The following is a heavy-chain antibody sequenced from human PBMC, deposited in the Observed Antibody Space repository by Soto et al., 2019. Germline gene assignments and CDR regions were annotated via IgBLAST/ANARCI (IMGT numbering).Heavy chain of an antibody. CDR1: GGSTSSSNYL. V-gene: IGHV4-39*07. J-gene: IGHJ5*02. Sequence: PSDTLSLTCSVSGGSTSSSNYLWGSIRQPPGKGLEWIGTIFYSGSTYYNPSLKSRVTISVDTSKNQFSLKLSSVTAADTAVYYCARGSTGITMIVDWFDPWGQGTLVTVSS. D-gene: IGHD3-22*01. CDR3: ARGSTGITMIVDWFDP. CDR2: IFYSGST.